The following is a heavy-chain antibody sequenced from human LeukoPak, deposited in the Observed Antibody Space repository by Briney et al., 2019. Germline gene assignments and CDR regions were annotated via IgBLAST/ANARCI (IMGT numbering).Heavy chain of an antibody. Sequence: SETLSLTCGVSGGSISSTNWWSWVRQPPGQGLEWIGEISLSGVTNYNPSLKSRVTMSLDRSKNHLSLTLTSVTAADTAVYYCSRESGAFSPFGYWGQGTMVTVSS. CDR2: ISLSGVT. D-gene: IGHD1-26*01. CDR3: SRESGAFSPFGY. CDR1: GGSISSTNW. V-gene: IGHV4-4*02. J-gene: IGHJ4*02.